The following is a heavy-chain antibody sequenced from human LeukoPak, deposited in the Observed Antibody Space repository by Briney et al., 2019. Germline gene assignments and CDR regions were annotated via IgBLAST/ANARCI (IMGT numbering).Heavy chain of an antibody. V-gene: IGHV3-66*01. CDR2: IYSGGST. D-gene: IGHD2-2*01. Sequence: GGSLRLSCAASGFTVSSNYMSWVRQAPGKGLEWVSVIYSGGSTYYADSVKGRFTISRDNSKNTLYLQMNSLRAEDTAVYYCARVLGYCSSTSCYLGYFQHWGQGTLATVSS. CDR1: GFTVSSNY. CDR3: ARVLGYCSSTSCYLGYFQH. J-gene: IGHJ1*01.